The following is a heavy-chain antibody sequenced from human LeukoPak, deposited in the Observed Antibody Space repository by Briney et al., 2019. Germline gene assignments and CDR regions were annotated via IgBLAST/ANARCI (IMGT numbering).Heavy chain of an antibody. CDR1: GFTFSKFA. CDR3: AKGLKTTVGPYMGYHYYMDV. Sequence: GGSLRLSCAASGFTFSKFALSWVRQAPGKGLEWVSTINDRGTGTYYADSVKGRFTISRDNSKNTLSLQMDSLRAEDTAVYYCAKGLKTTVGPYMGYHYYMDVWGKGTTVTVSS. D-gene: IGHD1-1*01. V-gene: IGHV3-23*01. CDR2: INDRGTGT. J-gene: IGHJ6*03.